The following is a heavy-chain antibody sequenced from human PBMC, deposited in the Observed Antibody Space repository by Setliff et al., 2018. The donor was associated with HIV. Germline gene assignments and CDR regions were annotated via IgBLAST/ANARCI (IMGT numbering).Heavy chain of an antibody. V-gene: IGHV1-2*02. CDR2: IGPRNADR. D-gene: IGHD1-1*01. CDR1: GYTFTDNF. Sequence: GASVKVSCRASGYTFTDNFIHWVRQAPGKGLEGMGWIGPRNADRRISQRFRGRVSLTRDTSISTAFLELGGLHSDDTAVYYCARQLSNSFGLWGQGALVTVSS. J-gene: IGHJ4*02. CDR3: ARQLSNSFGL.